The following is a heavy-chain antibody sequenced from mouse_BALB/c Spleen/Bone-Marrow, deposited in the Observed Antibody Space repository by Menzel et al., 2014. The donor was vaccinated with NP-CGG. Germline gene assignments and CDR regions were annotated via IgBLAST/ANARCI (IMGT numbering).Heavy chain of an antibody. CDR3: GRLGYYEGFAY. CDR2: INPDSSTI. Sequence: EVQVVESGGGLVQPGSSLKLSCAASGFDFSGSWMGWVRQAPGKGLEWIGEINPDSSTINYTPSLKVKFIISRDNAKKTLYLQMSKVRSEDTALYYRGRLGYYEGFAYRGQGTLVTVSA. V-gene: IGHV4-1*02. J-gene: IGHJ3*01. D-gene: IGHD1-1*01. CDR1: GFDFSGSW.